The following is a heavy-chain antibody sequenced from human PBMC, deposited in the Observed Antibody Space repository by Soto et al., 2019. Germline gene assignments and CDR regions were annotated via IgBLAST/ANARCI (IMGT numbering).Heavy chain of an antibody. CDR1: GDSVSSNSAA. J-gene: IGHJ5*02. CDR2: TYYRSKWYN. CDR3: AREEQQLVSWFDP. Sequence: XTLSLTCAISGDSVSSNSAAWNCLRQSPSRGLEWLGRTYYRSKWYNDYAVSVKSRITINPDTSKNQFSLQLNSVTPEDTAVYYCAREEQQLVSWFDPWGQGTLVTVS. V-gene: IGHV6-1*01. D-gene: IGHD6-13*01.